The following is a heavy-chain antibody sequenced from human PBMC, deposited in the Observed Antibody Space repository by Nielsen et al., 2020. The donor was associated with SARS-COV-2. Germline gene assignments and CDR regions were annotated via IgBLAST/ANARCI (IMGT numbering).Heavy chain of an antibody. CDR2: LVPMVGEA. J-gene: IGHJ5*02. CDR3: ARDRVEFRWFDGNPFSSLRT. D-gene: IGHD3-9*01. CDR1: GASFGSYG. Sequence: SVKVSCKASGASFGSYGISWVRQAPGQGLEWLGRLVPMVGEATYAEELQGRLTISTDRSTTTVSMELSSLRSDDTAVYYCARDRVEFRWFDGNPFSSLRTWGQGTLVPVSS. V-gene: IGHV1-69*04.